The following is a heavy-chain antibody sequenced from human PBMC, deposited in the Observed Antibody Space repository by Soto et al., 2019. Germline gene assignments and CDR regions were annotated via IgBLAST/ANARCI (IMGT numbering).Heavy chain of an antibody. CDR1: GYTFTSYG. CDR3: ARDAVTMVRGVIITSYYSGMDV. V-gene: IGHV1-18*01. CDR2: ISAYNGNT. D-gene: IGHD3-10*01. Sequence: QVQLVQSGAEVKKPGASVKVSCKASGYTFTSYGISWVRQAPGQGLEWMGWISAYNGNTNYAQKLQGRVTMTTATSTSTAYMELWSLRSDDTAVYYCARDAVTMVRGVIITSYYSGMDVWGQGTTVTVSS. J-gene: IGHJ6*02.